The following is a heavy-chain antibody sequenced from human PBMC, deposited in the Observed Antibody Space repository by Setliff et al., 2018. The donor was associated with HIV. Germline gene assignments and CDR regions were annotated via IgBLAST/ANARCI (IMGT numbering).Heavy chain of an antibody. CDR2: FHSSGST. D-gene: IGHD3-10*01. Sequence: SETLSLTCNVSGVSISTSGYYWSWIRQPPGKGLEWIVSFHSSGSTSYNPSLRSRVVLSVDTSKNQFSLKLSSVTAADTAVYYCARHTTPWEFNYFDYWGQGTLVTVSS. CDR3: ARHTTPWEFNYFDY. V-gene: IGHV4-39*01. CDR1: GVSISTSGYY. J-gene: IGHJ4*02.